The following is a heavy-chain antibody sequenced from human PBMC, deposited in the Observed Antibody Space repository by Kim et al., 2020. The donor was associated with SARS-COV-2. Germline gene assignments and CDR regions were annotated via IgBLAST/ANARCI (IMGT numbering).Heavy chain of an antibody. CDR1: GFTFSSYG. Sequence: GGSLRLSCAASGFTFSSYGMHWVRQAPGKGLEWVAVISYDGSNKYYADSVKGRFTISRDNSKNTLYLQMNSLRAEDTAVYYCAKDAVWFGTRGWFDPWGQGTLVTVSS. CDR3: AKDAVWFGTRGWFDP. D-gene: IGHD3-10*01. J-gene: IGHJ5*02. V-gene: IGHV3-30*18. CDR2: ISYDGSNK.